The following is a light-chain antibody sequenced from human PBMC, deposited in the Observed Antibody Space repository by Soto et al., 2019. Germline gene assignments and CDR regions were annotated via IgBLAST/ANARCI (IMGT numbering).Light chain of an antibody. CDR2: AAS. CDR1: QSISSY. Sequence: DIQMTQSPYSLSASVGDRVTITCRASQSISSYFNWYQQKPGKAPKLLIYAASSLQSGVPSRFSGSGSGTDFTLTISSLQPEDFATYYCQQSYSTRYTFGQGTKLEIK. V-gene: IGKV1-39*01. J-gene: IGKJ2*01. CDR3: QQSYSTRYT.